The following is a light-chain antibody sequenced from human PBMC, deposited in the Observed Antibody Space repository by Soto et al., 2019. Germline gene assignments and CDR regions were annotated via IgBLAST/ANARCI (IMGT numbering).Light chain of an antibody. Sequence: EIAVTQSPATLSVAPGERATLSCRTSQSVSSDLAWYQQKPGQAPRLLIYGASTRATGIPDRFSGSGSGTEFTLTISSLQSEDFAVYYCQQYINWPRLTFGGGTKVYIK. CDR3: QQYINWPRLT. J-gene: IGKJ4*01. CDR1: QSVSSD. V-gene: IGKV3-15*01. CDR2: GAS.